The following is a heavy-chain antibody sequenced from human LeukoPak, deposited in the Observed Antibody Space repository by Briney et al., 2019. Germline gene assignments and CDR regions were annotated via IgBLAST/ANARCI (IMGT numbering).Heavy chain of an antibody. CDR3: AREDSGWHLY. D-gene: IGHD6-19*01. V-gene: IGHV3-48*03. J-gene: IGHJ4*02. Sequence: GGSLRLSCAASGFTFSSYEMIWVRQAPGKGLEWISYISRSAATVYYADSVKGRFTISRDNAKNSLYLQMNSLRAEDTAVYYCAREDSGWHLYWGQGTLVTVSS. CDR1: GFTFSSYE. CDR2: ISRSAATV.